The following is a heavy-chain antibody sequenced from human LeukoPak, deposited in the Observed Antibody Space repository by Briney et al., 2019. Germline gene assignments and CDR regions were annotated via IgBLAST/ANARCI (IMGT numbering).Heavy chain of an antibody. CDR2: IYHSGST. Sequence: SETLSLTCTVSGYSISSGYYWGWIRQPPGKGLEWIGSIYHSGSTYYNPSLKSRVTISVDTSKNQFSLKLSSVTAADTAVYYCASGKGLHHFDYWGQGTLVTVSS. CDR3: ASGKGLHHFDY. D-gene: IGHD3-16*01. V-gene: IGHV4-38-2*02. J-gene: IGHJ4*02. CDR1: GYSISSGYY.